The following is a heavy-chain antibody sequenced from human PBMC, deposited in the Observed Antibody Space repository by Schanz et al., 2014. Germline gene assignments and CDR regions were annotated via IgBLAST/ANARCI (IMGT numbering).Heavy chain of an antibody. CDR1: GFTFSSYG. Sequence: VQLVESGGGLVQPGGSLRLSCAASGFTFSSYGMHWVRQAPGKGLEWVAVIWYDENNKYYADSVKGRFTMSRDNSKNTLYLQMNSLKTEDTAMYYCARRASCSRIGCPFDSWGQGTLVTVSS. V-gene: IGHV3-33*08. J-gene: IGHJ4*02. D-gene: IGHD2-15*01. CDR3: ARRASCSRIGCPFDS. CDR2: IWYDENNK.